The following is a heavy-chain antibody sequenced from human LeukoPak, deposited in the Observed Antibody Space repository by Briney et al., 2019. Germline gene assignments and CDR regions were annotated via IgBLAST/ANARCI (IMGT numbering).Heavy chain of an antibody. CDR1: GGSISSGGYY. CDR2: IYYSGST. J-gene: IGHJ4*02. V-gene: IGHV4-31*11. CDR3: ARYGSGGYFDY. D-gene: IGHD3-10*01. Sequence: SETLALTCAVSGGSISSGGYYWSWIRQHPGKGLEWIGYIYYSGSTYYNPSLKSRVTISVDTSKNQFSLKLSSVTAADTAVYYCARYGSGGYFDYWGQGTLVTVSS.